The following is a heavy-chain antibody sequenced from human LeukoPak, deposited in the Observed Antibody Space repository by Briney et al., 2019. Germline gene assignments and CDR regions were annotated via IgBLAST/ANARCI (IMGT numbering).Heavy chain of an antibody. CDR1: GFTFDDYA. Sequence: GGSLRLSCAASGFTFDDYAMHWVRQAPGKGLEWVSGISWNSGSIGYADSVKGRFTISRDNAKNSLYLQMNSLRAEDTALYYCAKATRYCSGGSCPRGGYFDYWGQGTLVTVSS. CDR2: ISWNSGSI. J-gene: IGHJ4*02. V-gene: IGHV3-9*01. CDR3: AKATRYCSGGSCPRGGYFDY. D-gene: IGHD2-15*01.